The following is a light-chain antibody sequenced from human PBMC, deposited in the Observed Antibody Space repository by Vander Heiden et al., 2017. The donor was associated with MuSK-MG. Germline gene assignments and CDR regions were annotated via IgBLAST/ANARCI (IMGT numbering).Light chain of an antibody. CDR1: QSVSSSY. CDR3: QQYGSSPPLFT. CDR2: GAS. J-gene: IGKJ3*01. V-gene: IGKV3-20*01. Sequence: ELELTQSAGTLPSAPGGRATLSCRASQSVSSSYLAWYQQKPGQAPRLLIYGASSRATGIPDRFSGSGSGTDFTLTISRLEPEDFAVYYCQQYGSSPPLFTFGPGTKVDIK.